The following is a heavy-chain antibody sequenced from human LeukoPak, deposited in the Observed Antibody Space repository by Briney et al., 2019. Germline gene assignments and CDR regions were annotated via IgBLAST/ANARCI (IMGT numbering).Heavy chain of an antibody. CDR2: ISSSGSTI. CDR1: GFTFSDYY. V-gene: IGHV3-11*01. J-gene: IGHJ6*02. CDR3: ARDGLTGTPYYDFWSGYLIHYGMDV. D-gene: IGHD3-3*01. Sequence: GGSLRLSCAASGFTFSDYYKSWIRQAPGKGLEWVSYISSSGSTIYYADSVKGRFTISRDNAKNSLYLQMNSLRAEDTAVYYCARDGLTGTPYYDFWSGYLIHYGMDVWGQGTTVTVSS.